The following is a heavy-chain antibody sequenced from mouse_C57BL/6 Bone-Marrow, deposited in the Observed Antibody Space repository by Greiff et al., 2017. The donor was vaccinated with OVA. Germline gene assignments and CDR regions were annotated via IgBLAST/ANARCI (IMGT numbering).Heavy chain of an antibody. CDR1: GYTFTSYW. V-gene: IGHV1-50*01. CDR2: IDPSDSYT. J-gene: IGHJ3*01. CDR3: ASAVFAY. Sequence: VQLQQPGAELMKPGASVKLSCKASGYTFTSYWMQWVKQRPGQGLEWIGEIDPSDSYTNYNQKFKGKATLTVDTSSSTAYMQLNSLTSEDSAVYYCASAVFAYWGQGTLVTVSA.